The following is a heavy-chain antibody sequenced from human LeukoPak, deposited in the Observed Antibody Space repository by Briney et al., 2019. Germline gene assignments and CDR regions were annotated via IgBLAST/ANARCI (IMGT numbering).Heavy chain of an antibody. CDR2: IRSNGDTT. V-gene: IGHV3-23*01. CDR1: GGSISRSN. CDR3: AKGQELDDGVFDS. D-gene: IGHD1-1*01. Sequence: PSETLSLTCTVSGGSISRSNWWSWVRPAPGKGLEWVSTIRSNGDTTYNADSVKGRFTISRDNSKNTLYLELNSLRVEDTATFYCAKGQELDDGVFDSWGQGTMVTVSS. J-gene: IGHJ4*02.